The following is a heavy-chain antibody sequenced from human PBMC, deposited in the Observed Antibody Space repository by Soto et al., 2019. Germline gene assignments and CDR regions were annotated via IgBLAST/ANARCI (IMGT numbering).Heavy chain of an antibody. V-gene: IGHV1-69*06. J-gene: IGHJ5*02. CDR1: GGTFSSYA. CDR2: IIPIFGTA. D-gene: IGHD6-6*01. Sequence: QVQLVQSGAEVKKPGSSVKVSCKASGGTFSSYAISWVRQAPGQGLEWMGGIIPIFGTANYAQKFQGRVTITADKSTSTAYMELSSLRSEDTAVYYCARDLKRSSSSSGLDNWFDPWGQGTLVTVSS. CDR3: ARDLKRSSSSSGLDNWFDP.